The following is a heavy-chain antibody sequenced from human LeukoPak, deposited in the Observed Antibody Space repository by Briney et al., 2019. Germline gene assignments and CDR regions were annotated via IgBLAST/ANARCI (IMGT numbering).Heavy chain of an antibody. CDR2: ISAYNGNT. D-gene: IGHD3-22*01. J-gene: IGHJ3*02. V-gene: IGHV1-18*01. Sequence: SVKVSCKASGYTFTSYGISWVRQAPGQGLEWMGWISAYNGNTNYAQKLQGRVTMTTDTSTSTAYMELRSLRSDDTAVYYCAKTYHYDGNDAFDIWGQGTMVTVSS. CDR1: GYTFTSYG. CDR3: AKTYHYDGNDAFDI.